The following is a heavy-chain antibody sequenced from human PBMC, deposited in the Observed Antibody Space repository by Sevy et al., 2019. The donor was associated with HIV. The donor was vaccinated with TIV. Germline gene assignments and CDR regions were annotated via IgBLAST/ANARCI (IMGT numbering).Heavy chain of an antibody. J-gene: IGHJ6*02. V-gene: IGHV4-61*01. CDR3: AGTETFWSGYYMDYYYGMDV. CDR1: GGSVSSGSYY. D-gene: IGHD3-3*01. Sequence: SETLSLTCTVSGGSVSSGSYYWSWIRQPPGKGLEWIGYIYYSGSTNYNPSLKSRVTISVDTSKNQFSLKLSSVTAADTAVYYCAGTETFWSGYYMDYYYGMDVWGQGTTVTVSS. CDR2: IYYSGST.